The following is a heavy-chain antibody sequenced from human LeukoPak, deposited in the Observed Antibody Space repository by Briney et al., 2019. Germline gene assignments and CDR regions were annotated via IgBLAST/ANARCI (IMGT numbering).Heavy chain of an antibody. CDR3: ARDPSALLTPYFDY. V-gene: IGHV3-64*01. CDR1: GFTFSSYA. CDR2: ISSNGGST. J-gene: IGHJ4*02. Sequence: GGSLRLSCAASGFTFSSYAMHWVRQAPGKGLEYVSAISSNGGSTYYANSVKGRFTISRDNSKNTLYLQMGSLRAEGMAVYYCARDPSALLTPYFDYWGQGTLVTVSS. D-gene: IGHD2-15*01.